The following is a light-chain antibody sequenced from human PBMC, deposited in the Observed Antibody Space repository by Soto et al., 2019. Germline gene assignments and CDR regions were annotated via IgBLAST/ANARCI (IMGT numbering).Light chain of an antibody. CDR3: GSITGSSTSV. J-gene: IGLJ1*01. V-gene: IGLV2-14*01. CDR2: DVT. Sequence: QSVLSQPASVSGSPGQSITISCTGTSSDVGGYEYVSWYQHQPGKAPKLIIYDVTNRPSGVSNRFSGSKSGNTASLTISGIQTEDEADYYCGSITGSSTSVFGTGTKVTV. CDR1: SSDVGGYEY.